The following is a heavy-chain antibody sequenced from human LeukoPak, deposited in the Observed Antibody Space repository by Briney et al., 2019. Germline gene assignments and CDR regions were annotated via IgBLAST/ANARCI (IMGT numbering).Heavy chain of an antibody. J-gene: IGHJ4*02. CDR1: GGSISSYY. Sequence: SSETLSLTCTASGGSISSYYWSWIRQPAGKGLEWIGRIYTGGSTNYNPSLKSRVTMSVDTSKNQFSLKLSSVTAADTAVYYCARDRGYDFWSGYSHFDYWGQGTLVTVSS. V-gene: IGHV4-4*07. D-gene: IGHD3-3*01. CDR2: IYTGGST. CDR3: ARDRGYDFWSGYSHFDY.